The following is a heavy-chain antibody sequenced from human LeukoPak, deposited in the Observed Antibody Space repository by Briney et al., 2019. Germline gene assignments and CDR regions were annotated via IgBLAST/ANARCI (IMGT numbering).Heavy chain of an antibody. CDR2: ISPYNGNT. V-gene: IGHV1-18*01. J-gene: IGHJ3*02. D-gene: IGHD3-22*01. CDR3: ARSGDSSGSAAFDI. Sequence: GASVKVSCKASGYTFSSYGISWVRQAPGHGLEWMGWISPYNGNTNNAQKLQGRVTMTTDTSTSTAYMELRSLRSDDTAVYYCARSGDSSGSAAFDIWGQGTMVTVSS. CDR1: GYTFSSYG.